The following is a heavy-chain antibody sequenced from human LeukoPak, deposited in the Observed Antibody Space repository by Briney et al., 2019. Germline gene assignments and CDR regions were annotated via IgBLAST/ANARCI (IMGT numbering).Heavy chain of an antibody. CDR2: TYYRSKWYY. D-gene: IGHD3-22*01. V-gene: IGHV6-1*01. Sequence: SQTLSLTCAISGDSVSSNSAAWNWIRQSPSRGLEWLGRTYYRSKWYYDYAVAVKSRISINPDTSKNQFSLKLSSVTAADTAVYYCARDLGNYYDSSGYSFDYWGQGTLVTVSS. CDR1: GDSVSSNSAA. CDR3: ARDLGNYYDSSGYSFDY. J-gene: IGHJ4*02.